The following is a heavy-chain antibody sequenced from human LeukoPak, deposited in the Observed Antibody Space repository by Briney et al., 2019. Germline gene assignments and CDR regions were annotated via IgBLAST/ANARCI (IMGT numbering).Heavy chain of an antibody. J-gene: IGHJ4*02. CDR3: AKEGRDGYIGDYYDY. D-gene: IGHD5-24*01. CDR2: ISDSGGRT. V-gene: IGHV3-23*01. CDR1: GFTISNCA. Sequence: GGSLRLSCAASGFTISNCAMSWVRQAPGKGLEWVSGISDSGGRTYYADSVRGRFTISRDNSKNTLYLQVNSLRAEDTAIYYCAKEGRDGYIGDYYDYWGQGTLVTVSS.